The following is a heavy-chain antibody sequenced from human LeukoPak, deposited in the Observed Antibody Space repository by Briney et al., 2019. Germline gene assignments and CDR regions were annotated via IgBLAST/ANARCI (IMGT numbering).Heavy chain of an antibody. CDR1: GGSIGSYY. CDR3: AREYSSSSGRRAFDF. D-gene: IGHD6-6*01. V-gene: IGHV4-59*08. Sequence: SETLSLTCTVSGGSIGSYYWNWIRQPPEKGLEWIGYIYYSGSTNYNPSLKSRVTTLVDTSKNQFSLRLSSVTAADTAVYYCAREYSSSSGRRAFDFWGQGTMVTVSS. CDR2: IYYSGST. J-gene: IGHJ3*01.